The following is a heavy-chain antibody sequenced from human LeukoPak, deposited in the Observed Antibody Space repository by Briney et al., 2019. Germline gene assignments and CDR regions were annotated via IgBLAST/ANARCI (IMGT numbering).Heavy chain of an antibody. Sequence: ASVKVSCKASGYTFTSYGISWVRQAPGQGLEWMGWISAYNGNTNYAQKLQGRVTMTTDTSTSTVYMELSSLRSEDTAVYYCARPSNTAYSSSWYLSPIDYWGQGTLVTVSS. V-gene: IGHV1-18*01. CDR2: ISAYNGNT. CDR3: ARPSNTAYSSSWYLSPIDY. CDR1: GYTFTSYG. D-gene: IGHD6-13*01. J-gene: IGHJ4*02.